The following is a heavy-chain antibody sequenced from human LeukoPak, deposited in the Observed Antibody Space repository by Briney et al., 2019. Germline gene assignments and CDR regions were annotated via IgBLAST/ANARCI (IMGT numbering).Heavy chain of an antibody. CDR2: FDPEDGET. Sequence: GASVKVSCKVSGYALTEFLIHWVRQAPGKGLEWMGGFDPEDGETVYAQKFQGRVTMTRDTSTSTVYMELSSLRSEDTAVYYCARDREVSGRTGLCYWGQGTLVTVSS. CDR3: ARDREVSGRTGLCY. CDR1: GYALTEFL. V-gene: IGHV1-24*01. J-gene: IGHJ4*02. D-gene: IGHD2-8*02.